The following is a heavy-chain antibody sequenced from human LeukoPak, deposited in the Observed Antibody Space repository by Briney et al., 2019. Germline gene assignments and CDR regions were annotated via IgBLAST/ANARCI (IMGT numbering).Heavy chain of an antibody. CDR3: ARGYSWYSVDY. J-gene: IGHJ4*02. V-gene: IGHV3-74*01. Sequence: PGASLRLSCAASGFTFSNYWMHWVRQAPGEGLVCVSRINSDGSTTTYADSVKGRFTISRDNAKNRLYLQMNSLRAEDTAVYYCARGYSWYSVDYWGQGTLVTVSS. D-gene: IGHD6-13*01. CDR2: INSDGSTT. CDR1: GFTFSNYW.